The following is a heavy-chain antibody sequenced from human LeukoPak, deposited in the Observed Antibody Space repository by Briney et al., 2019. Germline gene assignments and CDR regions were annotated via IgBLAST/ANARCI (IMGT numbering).Heavy chain of an antibody. Sequence: GRSLRLSWAASGFTFSSYAMSWVRQAPGRGREWGSAISGRDGRTYYTDSVKGRFTISRDNSRDTLYLQMNSLRAEDTAVYYCSTSPSFGSSWYQFNYWGQGTLVTVSS. V-gene: IGHV3-23*01. CDR3: STSPSFGSSWYQFNY. D-gene: IGHD6-13*01. CDR1: GFTFSSYA. CDR2: ISGRDGRT. J-gene: IGHJ4*02.